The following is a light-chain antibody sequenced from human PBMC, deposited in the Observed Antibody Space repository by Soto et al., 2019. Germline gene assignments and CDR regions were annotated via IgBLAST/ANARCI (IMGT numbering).Light chain of an antibody. Sequence: QSALTQPASVSGSPGHSITISCAGTSSDVGGYNYVSRYQQHPGKAPQVMIFEVTNRPSGVSDRFSGSKSGNTASLTISGLQAEDEADYYCSSYTSSHTWVFGGGTKLTVL. V-gene: IGLV2-14*01. CDR3: SSYTSSHTWV. CDR2: EVT. CDR1: SSDVGGYNY. J-gene: IGLJ3*02.